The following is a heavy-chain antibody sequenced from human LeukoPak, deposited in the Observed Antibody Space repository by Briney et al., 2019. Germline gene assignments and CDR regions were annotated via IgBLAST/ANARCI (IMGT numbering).Heavy chain of an antibody. D-gene: IGHD3-22*01. CDR1: GFTFDDYD. CDR3: AKARYYDSSGYLDY. V-gene: IGHV3-9*01. Sequence: ARSLRLSCAASGFTFDDYDMRWVRHAPGKGLEWVSGISWNSGSIGYADSVKGRFTISRDNAKNSLYLQMNSLRAEDTALYYCAKARYYDSSGYLDYWGQGTLVTVSS. CDR2: ISWNSGSI. J-gene: IGHJ4*02.